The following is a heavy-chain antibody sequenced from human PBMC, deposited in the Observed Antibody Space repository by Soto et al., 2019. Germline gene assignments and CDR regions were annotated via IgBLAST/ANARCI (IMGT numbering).Heavy chain of an antibody. CDR3: ARDAYVPPGIVDYYYGMDV. CDR2: VDYSGTT. Sequence: PSETLSLSCSVSTFSITTYGYNWVWIRQPPGKGLEWIGSVDYSGTTYYNPSLKSRVTISVDRSKNQFSLKLSSVTAADTAVYYCARDAYVPPGIVDYYYGMDVWGQGTTVTVP. V-gene: IGHV4-39*07. CDR1: TFSITTYGYN. D-gene: IGHD3-10*02. J-gene: IGHJ6*02.